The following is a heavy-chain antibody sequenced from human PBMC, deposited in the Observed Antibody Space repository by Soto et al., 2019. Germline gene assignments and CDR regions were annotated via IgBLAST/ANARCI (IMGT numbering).Heavy chain of an antibody. Sequence: SETLSLTCTVSGGSISSYYWSWIRQPPGKGREWIGYIYYSGSTNYNPSLKSRVTISVDTSKNQFSLKLSSVTAADTAVYYCARGEYCSSWYRNHYYYYGMDVWGQGTTVTVSS. CDR2: IYYSGST. D-gene: IGHD6-13*01. CDR1: GGSISSYY. CDR3: ARGEYCSSWYRNHYYYYGMDV. J-gene: IGHJ6*02. V-gene: IGHV4-59*01.